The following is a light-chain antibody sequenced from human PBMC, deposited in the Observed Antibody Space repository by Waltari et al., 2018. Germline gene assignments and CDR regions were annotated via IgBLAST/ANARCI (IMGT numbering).Light chain of an antibody. J-gene: IGLJ2*01. Sequence: QSALTQPRPVSGSPGQSVTISCSGTSSDVGGYDFISWYQHPPGKAPKPMIYEVNERPSGIPSRFSGSKSGNTASLTISGLQIEDEADYYCCSYGGVNTLGVLFGGGSKLTV. CDR3: CSYGGVNTLGVL. V-gene: IGLV2-11*01. CDR2: EVN. CDR1: SSDVGGYDF.